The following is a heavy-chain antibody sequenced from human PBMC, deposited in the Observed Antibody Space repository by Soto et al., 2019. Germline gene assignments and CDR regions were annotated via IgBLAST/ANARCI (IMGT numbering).Heavy chain of an antibody. J-gene: IGHJ4*02. Sequence: QVQLVQSGAELKKPGSSVKVSCKASGDTFSGYPINWVRQAPGEGLEWMGRIIPVIGTTNDAQRFAGRVTFTADEPTNTAYMALTGLLSEDTAIYNCARDGGFGELKYWGPGTLVTVSS. V-gene: IGHV1-69*18. D-gene: IGHD3-10*01. CDR1: GDTFSGYP. CDR2: IIPVIGTT. CDR3: ARDGGFGELKY.